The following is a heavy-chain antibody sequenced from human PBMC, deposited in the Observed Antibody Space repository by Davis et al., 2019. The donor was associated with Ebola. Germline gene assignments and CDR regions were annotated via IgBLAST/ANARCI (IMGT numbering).Heavy chain of an antibody. CDR2: ISSSGSTI. CDR3: ARDWSLLHGY. D-gene: IGHD2-15*01. J-gene: IGHJ4*02. Sequence: GESLKISCAASGFTFSSYSMNWVRQAPGKGLEWVSYISSSGSTIYYADSVKGRFTISRDNAKNSLYLQMNSLRAEDTAVYYCARDWSLLHGYWGQGTLVTVSS. V-gene: IGHV3-48*04. CDR1: GFTFSSYS.